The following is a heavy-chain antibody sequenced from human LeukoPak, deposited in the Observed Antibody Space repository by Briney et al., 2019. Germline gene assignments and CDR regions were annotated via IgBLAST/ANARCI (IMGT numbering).Heavy chain of an antibody. V-gene: IGHV1-46*01. Sequence: ASVKVSCKASGYTFTSYYMHWVRQAPGQGLEWMGIINPSGGSTSYTQKFQGRVTMTRDTSTSTVYMELSSLRSEDTAVYYCARERARYIVATIGRGAFDIWGQGTMVTVSS. CDR1: GYTFTSYY. CDR3: ARERARYIVATIGRGAFDI. D-gene: IGHD5-12*01. J-gene: IGHJ3*02. CDR2: INPSGGST.